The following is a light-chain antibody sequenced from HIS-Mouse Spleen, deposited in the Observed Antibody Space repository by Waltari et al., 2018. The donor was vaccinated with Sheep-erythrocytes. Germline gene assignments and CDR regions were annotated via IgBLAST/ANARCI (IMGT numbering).Light chain of an antibody. J-gene: IGLJ2*01. V-gene: IGLV2-8*01. CDR1: SSDVGGYNY. CDR2: EVS. CDR3: QAWDSSTAWNVV. Sequence: QSALTQPPSASGSPGQSVTISCTGTSSDVGGYNYVSWYQQHPGKPPKLIIYEVSKRPSGIPERFSGSNSGNTATRTISGTQAMDEADYYCQAWDSSTAWNVVFGGGTKLTVL.